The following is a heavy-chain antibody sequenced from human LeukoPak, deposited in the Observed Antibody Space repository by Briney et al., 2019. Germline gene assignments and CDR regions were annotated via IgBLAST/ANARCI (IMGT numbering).Heavy chain of an antibody. D-gene: IGHD6-19*01. CDR2: IHHTGST. CDR3: ASSIAVAAFDY. V-gene: IGHV4-4*02. Sequence: NASGTLSLTCAVSGVSISSNNWWSWVRQSPGKGLEWIGEIHHTGSTNYNPSLKSRVTVSVDKSKNHFSLKLSSVTAADTAVYYCASSIAVAAFDYWGQGTLVAVSS. CDR1: GVSISSNNW. J-gene: IGHJ4*02.